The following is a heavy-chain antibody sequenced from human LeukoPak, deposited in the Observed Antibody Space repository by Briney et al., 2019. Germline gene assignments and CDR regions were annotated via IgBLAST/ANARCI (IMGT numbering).Heavy chain of an antibody. Sequence: PSETLSLTCTVSGGSISSYYWSWIRQPAGKGLEWTGRIYSSGSTNYNPSLKSRVTMSVDTSKNQLSLTLSSVTAADTAVYYCARDGFGELYGSFESWGQGTLVTVSS. V-gene: IGHV4-4*07. CDR1: GGSISSYY. J-gene: IGHJ4*02. D-gene: IGHD3-10*01. CDR3: ARDGFGELYGSFES. CDR2: IYSSGST.